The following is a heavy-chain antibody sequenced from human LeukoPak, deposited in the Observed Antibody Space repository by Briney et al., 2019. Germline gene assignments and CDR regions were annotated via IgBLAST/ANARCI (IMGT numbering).Heavy chain of an antibody. CDR2: IKQDGSET. V-gene: IGHV3-7*01. CDR3: AKDFSVYYYDSRVLDY. CDR1: GFIFSNYW. D-gene: IGHD3-22*01. Sequence: GGSLRLSCATSGFIFSNYWMSWVRQAPGKGLEWVANIKQDGSETCYVDSVKGRFTISRDDAKNSLYLQMNSLRPEDTAVYYCAKDFSVYYYDSRVLDYWGQGTLVTVSS. J-gene: IGHJ4*02.